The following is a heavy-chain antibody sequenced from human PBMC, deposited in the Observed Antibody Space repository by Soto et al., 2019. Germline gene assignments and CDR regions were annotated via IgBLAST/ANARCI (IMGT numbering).Heavy chain of an antibody. Sequence: QVQLVESGGGVVQPGRSLRLSCAASGFTFSSNGMHWVRQAPGKGLEWVAVISYDGSSAYYADSVKGRFTISRDNSKNTLYLQMNSLRAEDTAVYYCAKDQGITIFGGVEYYFDNWGQGTLVTVAS. D-gene: IGHD3-3*01. CDR2: ISYDGSSA. CDR1: GFTFSSNG. CDR3: AKDQGITIFGGVEYYFDN. J-gene: IGHJ4*02. V-gene: IGHV3-30*18.